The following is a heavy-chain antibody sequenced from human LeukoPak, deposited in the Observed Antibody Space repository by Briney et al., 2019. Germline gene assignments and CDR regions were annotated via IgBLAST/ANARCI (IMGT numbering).Heavy chain of an antibody. Sequence: PGGSLRLSCAASGFTFSSYAMSWVRQAPGKGLEWVSAISGSGGSTYYADSVKGRFTISRDNSKNALYLQMNSLRAEDTAVYYCAKDQGSGSNPSVWGQGTLVTVSS. V-gene: IGHV3-23*01. CDR2: ISGSGGST. CDR1: GFTFSSYA. CDR3: AKDQGSGSNPSV. J-gene: IGHJ4*02. D-gene: IGHD3-10*01.